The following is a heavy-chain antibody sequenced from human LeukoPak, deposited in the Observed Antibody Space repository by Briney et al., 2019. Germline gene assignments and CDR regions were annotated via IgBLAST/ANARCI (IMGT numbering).Heavy chain of an antibody. D-gene: IGHD3-9*01. CDR2: IYYSGST. CDR1: GGSISSSSYY. J-gene: IGHJ3*02. V-gene: IGHV4-39*07. CDR3: ARARYVNSFYAFDI. Sequence: SETLSLTCISGGSISSSSYYWGWIRQPPGKGLEWIGSIYYSGSTYYNPSLKSRVTISVDTSKNQFSLKLSSVTAADTAVYYCARARYVNSFYAFDIWGQGTLVTVSS.